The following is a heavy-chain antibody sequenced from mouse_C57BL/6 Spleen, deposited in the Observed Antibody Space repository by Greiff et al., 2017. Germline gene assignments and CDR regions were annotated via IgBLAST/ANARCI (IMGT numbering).Heavy chain of an antibody. CDR1: GFSLTSYG. V-gene: IGHV2-5*01. J-gene: IGHJ4*01. CDR2: IWRGGST. Sequence: QVQLQQSGPGLVQPSQSLSITCTVSGFSLTSYGVHWVRQSPGKGLEWLGVIWRGGSTDYTAAFMSRLSITKDNSKSQVFFKMNSLQADDTAIYYCAKNEKIHYYAMDYWGQGTSVTVSS. CDR3: AKNEKIHYYAMDY.